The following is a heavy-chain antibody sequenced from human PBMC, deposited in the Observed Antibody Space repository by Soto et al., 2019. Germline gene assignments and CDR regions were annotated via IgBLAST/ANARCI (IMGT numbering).Heavy chain of an antibody. V-gene: IGHV4-31*03. Sequence: QVQLEESGPELVKPSRTLSLTCTVSGGSIRNSGYYGTWIRQFPGKGLEWIGYIFHTGNTYYNPSLRSRLSISLDTSKNQFSLRLSSVTAADTAVYYCATCGHTYGNAFDIWGQGTLVTVSS. CDR2: IFHTGNT. D-gene: IGHD5-18*01. J-gene: IGHJ3*02. CDR1: GGSIRNSGYY. CDR3: ATCGHTYGNAFDI.